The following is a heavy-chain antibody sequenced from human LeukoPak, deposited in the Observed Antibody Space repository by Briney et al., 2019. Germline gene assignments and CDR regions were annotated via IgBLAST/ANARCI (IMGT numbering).Heavy chain of an antibody. J-gene: IGHJ4*02. CDR1: GFTFSSYW. CDR3: ARDPPYSGSRITSGGDY. CDR2: IKQDGSEK. V-gene: IGHV3-7*01. D-gene: IGHD1-26*01. Sequence: GGSLRLSCAVSGFTFSSYWMSWVRQAPGKGLEWVANIKQDGSEKYYVDSVKGRFTISRGNAKNSLYLQMNSLRAEDTAVYYCARDPPYSGSRITSGGDYWGQGTLVTVSS.